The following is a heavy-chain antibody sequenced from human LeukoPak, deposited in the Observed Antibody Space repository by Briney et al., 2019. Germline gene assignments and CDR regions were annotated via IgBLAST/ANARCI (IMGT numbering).Heavy chain of an antibody. CDR2: INRNGGST. D-gene: IGHD2-15*01. J-gene: IGHJ3*02. Sequence: GGSLRLSCAASGFTFDDYGMSWVRQAPGKGLEWVSGINRNGGSTGYADSVKGRFTISRDNAKNSLYLQMNSLRAEDTALYYCARESGYCSGGSCFDAFDIWGQGTMVTVSS. CDR1: GFTFDDYG. CDR3: ARESGYCSGGSCFDAFDI. V-gene: IGHV3-20*04.